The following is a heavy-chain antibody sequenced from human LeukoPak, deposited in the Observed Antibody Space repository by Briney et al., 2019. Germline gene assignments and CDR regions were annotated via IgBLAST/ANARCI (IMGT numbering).Heavy chain of an antibody. J-gene: IGHJ4*02. CDR2: IYYSGST. D-gene: IGHD6-13*01. CDR1: GGSISSYY. Sequence: SETLSLTCTVSGGSISSYYWSWIRQPPGKGLEWIGYIYYSGSTNYNPSLKSRVTISVDTSKNQFSLKLSSVTAADTAVYYCARECQQLVYDYWGQGTLVTVSS. CDR3: ARECQQLVYDY. V-gene: IGHV4-59*01.